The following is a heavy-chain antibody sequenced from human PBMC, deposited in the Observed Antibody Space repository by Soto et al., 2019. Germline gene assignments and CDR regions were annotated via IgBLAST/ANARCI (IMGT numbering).Heavy chain of an antibody. D-gene: IGHD6-19*01. CDR1: GFTFSIYA. CDR3: AKGGSNGWHDVFDM. CDR2: ISGSGTSA. V-gene: IGHV3-23*01. Sequence: GGSLRLSCAASGFTFSIYAMSWVRQAPGKGLEWVSTISGSGTSAYYADSVKGRFTFSRDNSKNTLYLQMNSLRADDTAVYYCAKGGSNGWHDVFDMWGQGSMVTVSS. J-gene: IGHJ3*02.